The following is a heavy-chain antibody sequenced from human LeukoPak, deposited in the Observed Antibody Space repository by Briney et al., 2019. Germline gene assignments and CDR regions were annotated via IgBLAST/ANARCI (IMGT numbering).Heavy chain of an antibody. CDR3: ARPSPPGDGYNPPDH. V-gene: IGHV3-30*04. CDR2: ISHDGRTK. CDR1: GFNFDNFA. Sequence: GESLTLSCVVSGFNFDNFAMHWVRQPLGKGLEWVAVISHDGRTKYYADSMKGRITISRDNSKITLFLQMDNLRSEDTAVYFCARPSPPGDGYNPPDHWGQGTLVTVSS. J-gene: IGHJ4*02. D-gene: IGHD5-24*01.